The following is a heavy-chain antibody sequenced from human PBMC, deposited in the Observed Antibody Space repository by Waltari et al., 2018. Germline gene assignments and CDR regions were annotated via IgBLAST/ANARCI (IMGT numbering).Heavy chain of an antibody. CDR2: VDPEDGET. Sequence: EVQLVQSGAEVKKPGATVKISCKVSGYTFTDYYMHWVQPAPGKGLEWMGLVDPEDGETIYAEKFQGRVTITADTSTDTAYMELSSLRSDDTAVYYCARGKRYSSGWYYLFDYWGQGTLVTVSS. CDR1: GYTFTDYY. J-gene: IGHJ4*02. D-gene: IGHD6-19*01. V-gene: IGHV1-69-2*01. CDR3: ARGKRYSSGWYYLFDY.